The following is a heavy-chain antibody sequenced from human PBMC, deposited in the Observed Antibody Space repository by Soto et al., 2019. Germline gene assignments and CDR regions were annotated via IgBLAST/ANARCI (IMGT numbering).Heavy chain of an antibody. CDR3: ARLSGGNYYTVAY. CDR2: INHSGSF. CDR1: GGTISGYY. D-gene: IGHD1-26*01. J-gene: IGHJ4*02. Sequence: SESLSLTCAASGGTISGYYWSWIRQPPGKGLEWIGEINHSGSFNYNPSLKSRVTISVDTPKTQFSLKLSSMTAADTAVYYCARLSGGNYYTVAYWGQGIPVTVSS. V-gene: IGHV4-34*01.